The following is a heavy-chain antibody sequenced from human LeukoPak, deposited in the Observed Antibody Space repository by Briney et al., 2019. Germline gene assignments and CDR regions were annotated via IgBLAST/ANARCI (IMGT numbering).Heavy chain of an antibody. D-gene: IGHD3/OR15-3a*01. CDR3: ARHFGT. CDR1: GGSISASNW. Sequence: PSQTLSLTCAVSGGSISASNWWSWFRQSPGKGLEWIGEIYHSGSTNSNPSLKSRVTISEDKSKRQFYLKLTSVTAADTAVYYCARHFGTWGQGTLVTVSS. J-gene: IGHJ4*02. V-gene: IGHV4-4*02. CDR2: IYHSGST.